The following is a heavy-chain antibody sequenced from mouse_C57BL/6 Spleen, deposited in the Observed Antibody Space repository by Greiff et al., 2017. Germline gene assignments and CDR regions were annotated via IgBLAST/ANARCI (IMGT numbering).Heavy chain of an antibody. CDR3: ARGGAYYKDY. J-gene: IGHJ2*01. CDR2: IYPGDGDT. D-gene: IGHD2-12*01. Sequence: VQLQQSGPELVKPGASVKISCKASGYAFSSSWMNWVKQRPGKGLEWIGRIYPGDGDTNYNGKFKGKATLTADKSSSTAYMQLSSLTSEDSAVYFCARGGAYYKDYWGQGTTLTVSS. CDR1: GYAFSSSW. V-gene: IGHV1-82*01.